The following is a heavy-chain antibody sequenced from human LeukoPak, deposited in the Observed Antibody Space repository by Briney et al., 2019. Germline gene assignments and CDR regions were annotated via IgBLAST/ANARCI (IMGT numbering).Heavy chain of an antibody. J-gene: IGHJ6*02. V-gene: IGHV3-30-3*01. CDR1: GFTLSSYA. CDR2: ISYDGSNK. CDR3: ARDSVPHYYYYGMDV. D-gene: IGHD3-10*01. Sequence: PGRSLRLSCAASGFTLSSYAMHWVRQAPGKGLEWVAVISYDGSNKYYADSVKGRFTISRDNSKNTLYLQMNSLRAEDTAVYYCARDSVPHYYYYGMDVWGQGTTVTVSS.